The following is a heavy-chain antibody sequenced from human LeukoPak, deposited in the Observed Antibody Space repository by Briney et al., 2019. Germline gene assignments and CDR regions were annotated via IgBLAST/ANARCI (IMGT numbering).Heavy chain of an antibody. J-gene: IGHJ4*02. CDR1: GGSISSYY. D-gene: IGHD2-15*01. CDR3: ARVSGPGRCSGGSCSFDY. V-gene: IGHV4-4*07. CDR2: IYTSGST. Sequence: ASETLSLTCTVSGGSISSYYWSWIRQPAGKGLEWIGRIYTSGSTNYNPSLKSRVTMSVDTSKNQFSLKLSSVTAADTAVYYCARVSGPGRCSGGSCSFDYWGQGTLVTVSS.